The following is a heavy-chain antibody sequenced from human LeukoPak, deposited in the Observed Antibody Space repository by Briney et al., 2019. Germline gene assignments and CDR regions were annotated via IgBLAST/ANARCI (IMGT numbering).Heavy chain of an antibody. J-gene: IGHJ4*02. Sequence: PSETLSLTCTVSGGSISSYYWSWIRQPPGKGLEWIGYIYYSGSTSYNPSLKSRVTISVDTSKDQFSLKLSSVTAADTAVYYCARDRGRAGNYYDGSALGYWGQGTLVTVSS. V-gene: IGHV4-59*01. CDR1: GGSISSYY. D-gene: IGHD3-22*01. CDR2: IYYSGST. CDR3: ARDRGRAGNYYDGSALGY.